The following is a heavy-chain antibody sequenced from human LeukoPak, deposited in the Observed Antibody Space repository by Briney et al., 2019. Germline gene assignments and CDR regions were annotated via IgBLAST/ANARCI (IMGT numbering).Heavy chain of an antibody. V-gene: IGHV3-7*03. D-gene: IGHD1-1*01. CDR3: ATSRTFDY. J-gene: IGHJ4*02. CDR1: GFTFSSYW. Sequence: GGSLRLSRAASGFTFSSYWMNWVRQAPGKGLEWVANIKQDGSEIYYVDSVKGRFTISRDNAKNSLYLQMNSLRAEDTAVYYCATSRTFDYWGQGTLVTVSS. CDR2: IKQDGSEI.